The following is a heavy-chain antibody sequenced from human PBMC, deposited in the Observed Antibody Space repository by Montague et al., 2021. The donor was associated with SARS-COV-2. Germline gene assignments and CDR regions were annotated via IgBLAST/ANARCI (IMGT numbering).Heavy chain of an antibody. J-gene: IGHJ6*02. D-gene: IGHD3-10*01. Sequence: SETLSLTCIVAGGFISDSYYWAWIRQAPGKGLEWLGSLYRSGSVYSNPSLECPVSISVDKSKNHFSLRLTSATAAETAVYYCVRGAEEAHFAMDVWGQGTTVTVSS. CDR2: LYRSGSV. V-gene: IGHV4-39*02. CDR3: VRGAEEAHFAMDV. CDR1: GGFISDSYY.